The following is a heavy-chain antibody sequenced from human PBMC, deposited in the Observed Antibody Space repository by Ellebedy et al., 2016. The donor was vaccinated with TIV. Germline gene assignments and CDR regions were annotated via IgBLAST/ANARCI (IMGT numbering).Heavy chain of an antibody. Sequence: GGSLRLSCEASGFAFRNHSMNWVRQAPGKGLEWVSFINGTSSHIYYADSVRGRFTVSRDNDKNSLFLDMDSLTAEDSAVYFCARRSATHPYYFGSGTYYPDYWGQGTLVTVSS. CDR3: ARRSATHPYYFGSGTYYPDY. D-gene: IGHD3-10*01. CDR2: INGTSSHI. J-gene: IGHJ4*02. CDR1: GFAFRNHS. V-gene: IGHV3-21*01.